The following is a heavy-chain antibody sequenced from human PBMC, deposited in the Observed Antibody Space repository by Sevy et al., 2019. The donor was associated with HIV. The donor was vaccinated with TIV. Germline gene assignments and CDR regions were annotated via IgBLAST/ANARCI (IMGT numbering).Heavy chain of an antibody. J-gene: IGHJ4*02. D-gene: IGHD5-12*01. CDR1: GFTFSSYW. V-gene: IGHV3-7*01. Sequence: GGSLRLSCAASGFTFSSYWMSWVRQAPGKGLEWVANIKQDGSETYYVDSVKGRFTISRDKAKNSLYLQMNSLGAEDTAVYYCARDLLNGGYTPDFDYWGQGTLVTVSS. CDR2: IKQDGSET. CDR3: ARDLLNGGYTPDFDY.